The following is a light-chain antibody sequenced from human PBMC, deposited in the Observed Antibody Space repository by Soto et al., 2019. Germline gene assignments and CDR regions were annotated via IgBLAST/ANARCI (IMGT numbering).Light chain of an antibody. J-gene: IGKJ4*01. CDR3: HHFGSSPLT. V-gene: IGKV3-20*01. CDR1: QALSSSS. CDR2: GAC. Sequence: EILLTQSPGTLSLSPGESGTLSCRAGQALSSSSLAWYQQKPGQAPRLLIYGACTRASGIPARFGGGGSGTDFTLTFSRLELEDFAVYYGHHFGSSPLTFGGGTNVEI.